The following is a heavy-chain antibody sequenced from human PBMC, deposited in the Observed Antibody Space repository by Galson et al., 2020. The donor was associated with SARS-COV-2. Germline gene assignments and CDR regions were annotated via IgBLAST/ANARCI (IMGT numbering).Heavy chain of an antibody. CDR2: IWYDGSNK. CDR3: ARAVLSCGYFDP. D-gene: IGHD3-3*02. CDR1: GFTFSSYG. Sequence: GGSLTLSCAASGFTFSSYGMHWFRQAPGKGLEWVAVIWYDGSNKYYADSVKGRFTISRDNSKNTLYLQMNSLSAEDTAVYYCARAVLSCGYFDPWGRGARVTVSS. V-gene: IGHV3-33*01. J-gene: IGHJ2*01.